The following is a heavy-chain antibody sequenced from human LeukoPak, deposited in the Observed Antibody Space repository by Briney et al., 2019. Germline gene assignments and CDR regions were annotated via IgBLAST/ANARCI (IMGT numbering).Heavy chain of an antibody. CDR2: IYPGDSDT. Sequence: GESLKISCKASGYSFISYWIGWVRQMPGKGLQWVGIIYPGDSDTRYSPSFQGQVTISADKSITTAYLQWSSLKASDTAMYYCATLGITVVRGVIWGQGTLVTVSS. V-gene: IGHV5-51*01. J-gene: IGHJ4*02. D-gene: IGHD3-10*01. CDR3: ATLGITVVRGVI. CDR1: GYSFISYW.